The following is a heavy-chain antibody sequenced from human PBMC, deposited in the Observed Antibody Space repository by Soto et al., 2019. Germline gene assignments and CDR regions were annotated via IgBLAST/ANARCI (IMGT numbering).Heavy chain of an antibody. J-gene: IGHJ4*02. V-gene: IGHV2-5*02. CDR1: VFSLSTRGVA. CDR2: IYWDDDE. D-gene: IGHD3-10*01. Sequence: QITLKESGPTLVKPTQTLTLTCTFSVFSLSTRGVAVGWIRQPPGKALEWRALIYWDDDEGYSPSLKSRLTLTKDTSKNQVVLTMTNIDAVNTATYCCAPRPRGFSYYFDYWGQGTLVTVSS. CDR3: APRPRGFSYYFDY.